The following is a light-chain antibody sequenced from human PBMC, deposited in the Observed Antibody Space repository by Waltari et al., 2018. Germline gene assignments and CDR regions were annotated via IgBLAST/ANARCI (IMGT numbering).Light chain of an antibody. CDR1: QNIGTW. CDR3: QQYNTYPRT. CDR2: KAS. V-gene: IGKV1-5*03. Sequence: DTRLTQFPSTLSASEGSRVTITCRATQNIGTWLAWYQQQPGKAPKLLIYKASILEGGIPSRFSGSGSGTDFTLTISSLQPDDLATYYCQQYNTYPRTFGQGP. J-gene: IGKJ1*01.